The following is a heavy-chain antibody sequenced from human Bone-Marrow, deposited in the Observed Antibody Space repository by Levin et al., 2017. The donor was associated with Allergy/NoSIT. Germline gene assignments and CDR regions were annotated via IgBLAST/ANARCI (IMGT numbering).Heavy chain of an antibody. J-gene: IGHJ6*03. CDR2: IKSKTDGGTT. V-gene: IGHV3-15*01. Sequence: GGSLRLSCAASGFTFSNAWMSWVRQAPGKGLEWVGRIKSKTDGGTTDYAAPVKGRFTISRDDSKNTLYLQMNSLKTEDTAVYYCTTVYYDILTGFYYYYYMDGWGKGTTVTVSS. CDR1: GFTFSNAW. D-gene: IGHD3-9*01. CDR3: TTVYYDILTGFYYYYYMDG.